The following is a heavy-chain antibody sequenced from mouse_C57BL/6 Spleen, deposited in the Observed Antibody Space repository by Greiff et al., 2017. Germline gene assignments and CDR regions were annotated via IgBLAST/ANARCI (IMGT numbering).Heavy chain of an antibody. D-gene: IGHD1-1*01. V-gene: IGHV7-3*01. CDR1: GFTFTDYY. CDR2: IRNKANGYTT. J-gene: IGHJ2*01. CDR3: ARLDYYGSSLDY. Sequence: EVQGVESGGGLVQPGGSLSLSCAASGFTFTDYYMSWVRQPPGKALEWLGFIRNKANGYTTEYSASVKGRFTISRDNSQSILYLQMNALRAEDSATYYCARLDYYGSSLDYWGQGTTLTVSS.